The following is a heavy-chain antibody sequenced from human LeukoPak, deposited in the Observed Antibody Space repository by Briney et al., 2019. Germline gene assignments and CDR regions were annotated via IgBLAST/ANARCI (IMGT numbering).Heavy chain of an antibody. V-gene: IGHV3-30*02. Sequence: GGSLRLSCAASGFSFSFYAMHWVRQAPGKGLGWLTFIWYDGSNSYYADSVKGRFTISRDNSRNTLYLQMNSLRPEDTAIYYCAKDGNGEGWLDSWGQGTLVTVSS. CDR2: IWYDGSNS. D-gene: IGHD7-27*01. CDR1: GFSFSFYA. J-gene: IGHJ5*01. CDR3: AKDGNGEGWLDS.